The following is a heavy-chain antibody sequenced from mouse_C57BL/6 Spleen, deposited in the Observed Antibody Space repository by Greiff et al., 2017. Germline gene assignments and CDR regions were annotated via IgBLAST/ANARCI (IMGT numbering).Heavy chain of an antibody. D-gene: IGHD2-3*01. Sequence: VKVVESGPGLVQPSQSLSITCTVSGFSLTSYGVHWVRQSPGKGLEWLGVIWSGGSTDYDAAFISRLSISKDNSKSQVFFKMNSLQADDTAIYYCARNRDGYYWYFDGWGTGTTVTVSS. CDR2: IWSGGST. CDR1: GFSLTSYG. CDR3: ARNRDGYYWYFDG. V-gene: IGHV2-2*01. J-gene: IGHJ1*03.